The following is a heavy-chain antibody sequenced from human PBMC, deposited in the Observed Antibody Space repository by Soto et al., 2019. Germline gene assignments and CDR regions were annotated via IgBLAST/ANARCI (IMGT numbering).Heavy chain of an antibody. J-gene: IGHJ4*02. CDR2: IYSGGST. CDR3: ARVNPSGYSSSWYFDY. D-gene: IGHD6-13*01. Sequence: GGSLRLSCAASGFTVSSNYMSWVRQAPGKGLEWVSVIYSGGSTYYADSVKGRFTISRDNSKNTLYLQMNSLRAEDTAVYYCARVNPSGYSSSWYFDYWGQGTLVTVSS. V-gene: IGHV3-53*01. CDR1: GFTVSSNY.